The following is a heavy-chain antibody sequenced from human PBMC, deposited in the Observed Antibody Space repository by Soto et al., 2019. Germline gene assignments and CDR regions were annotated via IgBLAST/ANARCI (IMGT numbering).Heavy chain of an antibody. D-gene: IGHD3-9*01. CDR1: GGTFSSYA. CDR2: IIPIFGTA. CDR3: ARETYYDILTGYSNRYYYYGMDV. V-gene: IGHV1-69*13. J-gene: IGHJ6*02. Sequence: GASVKVSCKASGGTFSSYAISWVRQAPGQGLEWMGGIIPIFGTANYAQKFQGRVTITADESTSTAYMELSSLRSEDTAVYYCARETYYDILTGYSNRYYYYGMDVWGQGTTVTVSS.